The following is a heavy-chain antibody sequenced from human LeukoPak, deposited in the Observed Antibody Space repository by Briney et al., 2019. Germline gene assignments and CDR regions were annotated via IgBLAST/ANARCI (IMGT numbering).Heavy chain of an antibody. CDR2: ISTGGST. Sequence: PSETLSLTCTISRGSISTYYWSWIRQPPGKGLEWIGDISTGGSTNYNPSLKSRVTISVDTSKNQFSLNLSSVTAADTAVYYCARRRPTGTTGYFDYWGQGSLVTVSS. CDR3: ARRRPTGTTGYFDY. J-gene: IGHJ4*02. V-gene: IGHV4-4*09. D-gene: IGHD1-1*01. CDR1: RGSISTYY.